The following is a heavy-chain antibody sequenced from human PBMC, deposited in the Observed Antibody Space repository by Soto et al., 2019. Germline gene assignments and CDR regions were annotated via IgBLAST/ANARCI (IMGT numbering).Heavy chain of an antibody. V-gene: IGHV4-31*03. CDR3: ARSSPVVTAP. J-gene: IGHJ5*02. D-gene: IGHD2-21*02. CDR1: GGSISSGGYY. CDR2: IYYSGST. Sequence: QVQRQESGPGLVKPSQNLSLTCTVSGGSISSGGYYWSWIRQHPGKGLEWIGYIYYSGSTYYNPSLKSRITISVDTSKNQFSLKLSSVTAADTAVYYCARSSPVVTAPWGQGTLVTVSS.